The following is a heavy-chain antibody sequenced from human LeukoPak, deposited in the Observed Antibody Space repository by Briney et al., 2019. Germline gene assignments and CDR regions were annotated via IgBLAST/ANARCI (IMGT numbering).Heavy chain of an antibody. CDR1: GYSINSGHY. V-gene: IGHV4-34*01. D-gene: IGHD2-2*01. Sequence: SETLSLTCTVSGYSINSGHYWSWIRQPPGKGLEWIGEINHSGSTNYNPSLKSRVTISVDTSKNQFSLKLSSVTAADTAVYYCARVFRVVPAAMNYFDYWGQGTLVTVSS. CDR2: INHSGST. J-gene: IGHJ4*02. CDR3: ARVFRVVPAAMNYFDY.